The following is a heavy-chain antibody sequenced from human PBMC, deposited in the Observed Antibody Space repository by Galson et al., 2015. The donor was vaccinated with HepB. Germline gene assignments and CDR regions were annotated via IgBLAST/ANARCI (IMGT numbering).Heavy chain of an antibody. D-gene: IGHD2-2*01. Sequence: SVKVSCKASGYTFTSYYMHWVRQAPGQGLEWMGIINPSGGSTSYAQKFQGRVTMTRDTSTSTVYMELSSLRSEDTAVYYCATEGHCSSTSCYARPLMDVWGKGTTVTVSS. CDR1: GYTFTSYY. J-gene: IGHJ6*03. CDR3: ATEGHCSSTSCYARPLMDV. V-gene: IGHV1-46*03. CDR2: INPSGGST.